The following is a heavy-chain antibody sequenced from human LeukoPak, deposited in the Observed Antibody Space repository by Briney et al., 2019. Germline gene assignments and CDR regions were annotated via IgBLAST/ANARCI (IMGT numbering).Heavy chain of an antibody. Sequence: ASVKVSCKSSSYTFTSNDINWVRQAPGQGLEWMGLISTYNGNTNYTQKLQGRVTMTTDTSTSTAYMELRSLRSDDTAVYYCARVGRYYDSSGYHYETFDYWGQGTLVTVSS. CDR2: ISTYNGNT. CDR1: SYTFTSND. CDR3: ARVGRYYDSSGYHYETFDY. D-gene: IGHD3-22*01. V-gene: IGHV1-18*01. J-gene: IGHJ4*02.